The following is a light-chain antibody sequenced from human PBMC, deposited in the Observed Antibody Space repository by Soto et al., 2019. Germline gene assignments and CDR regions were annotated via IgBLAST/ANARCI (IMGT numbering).Light chain of an antibody. J-gene: IGLJ3*02. Sequence: QSALTQPASVSGSPGQSITISCTGTRDDVGGYNYVSWYQQYPGKAPKLLIYGVSYRPSGVSNRFSGSRSVHTASLSISGLQAEDEADYYCSAYTNSGTLVFGGGTKLTVL. CDR3: SAYTNSGTLV. V-gene: IGLV2-14*01. CDR1: RDDVGGYNY. CDR2: GVS.